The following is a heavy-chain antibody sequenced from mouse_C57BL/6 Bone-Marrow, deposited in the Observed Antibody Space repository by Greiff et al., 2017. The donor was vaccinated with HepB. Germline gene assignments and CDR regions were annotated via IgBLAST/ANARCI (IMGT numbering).Heavy chain of an antibody. CDR2: IDPSDSYT. J-gene: IGHJ4*01. D-gene: IGHD2-4*01. CDR3: AREGVYDYDKGYYAMDY. CDR1: GYTFTSYW. V-gene: IGHV1-59*01. Sequence: QVQLQQPGAELVRPGTSVKLSCKASGYTFTSYWMHWVKQRPGQGLEWIGVIDPSDSYTNYNQKFKGKATLTVDTSSSTAYMQLSSLTSEDSAVYYCAREGVYDYDKGYYAMDYWGQGTSVTVSS.